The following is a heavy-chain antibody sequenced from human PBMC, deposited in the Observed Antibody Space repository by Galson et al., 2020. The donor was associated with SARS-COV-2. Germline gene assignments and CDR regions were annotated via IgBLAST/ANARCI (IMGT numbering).Heavy chain of an antibody. CDR1: GGSISSGGYY. CDR2: IYYSGST. V-gene: IGHV4-31*03. CDR3: ARHASTYETYYFDH. D-gene: IGHD5-12*01. J-gene: IGHJ4*02. Sequence: ASETLCLTCTVSGGSISSGGYYWSWIRQHPGKGPEWIGYIYYSGSTYYNPSLKSRVTISVDTSKNQFSLNLSSVTAADTAVYYCARHASTYETYYFDHWGLGTLVTVSS.